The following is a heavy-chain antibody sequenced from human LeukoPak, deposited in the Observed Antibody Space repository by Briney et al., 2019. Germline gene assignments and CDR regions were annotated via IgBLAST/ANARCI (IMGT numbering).Heavy chain of an antibody. CDR3: AREGYCSGTSCYNFNY. CDR2: IYHSGST. V-gene: IGHV4-4*02. J-gene: IGHJ4*02. CDR1: GGSISSSNW. Sequence: SGTLSLTCAVSGGSISSSNWWSWIRQPPGKGLEWIGEIYHSGSTNYNPSLKSRVTISVDKSKTQFSLNLSSVTAADTAVYYCAREGYCSGTSCYNFNYWGQGTLVTVSS. D-gene: IGHD2-2*02.